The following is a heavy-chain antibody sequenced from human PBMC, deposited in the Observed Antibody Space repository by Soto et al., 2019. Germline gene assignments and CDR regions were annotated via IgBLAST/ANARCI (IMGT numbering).Heavy chain of an antibody. CDR3: AKVSGLVTATDYYYYGMDV. D-gene: IGHD2-21*02. J-gene: IGHJ6*02. CDR2: ISYDGSNK. CDR1: GFTFSSYG. V-gene: IGHV3-30*18. Sequence: QVQLVESGGGVVQPGRSLRLSCAASGFTFSSYGMHWVRQAPGKGLEWVAVISYDGSNKYYADSVKGRFTISRDNSKNTLYLQMNSLRAEDTAVYYCAKVSGLVTATDYYYYGMDVWGQGTTVTVSS.